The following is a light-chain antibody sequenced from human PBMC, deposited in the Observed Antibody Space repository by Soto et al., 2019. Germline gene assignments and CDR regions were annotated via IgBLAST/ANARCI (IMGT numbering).Light chain of an antibody. CDR1: QSVNRD. Sequence: EIAMTQSPVTLSVTPGERATLSCRTSQSVNRDVAWYQQKPGQAPRLLIYGASTRATGIPDRFSGSGSGTEFTLTISSVQSEDFAVYYCQQYRNWLTWTFGQGTKVDI. V-gene: IGKV3-15*01. J-gene: IGKJ1*01. CDR3: QQYRNWLTWT. CDR2: GAS.